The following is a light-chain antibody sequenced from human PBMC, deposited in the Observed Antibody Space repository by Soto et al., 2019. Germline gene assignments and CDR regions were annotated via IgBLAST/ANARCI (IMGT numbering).Light chain of an antibody. CDR3: QHYNSYSET. CDR2: KAS. CDR1: QTISSW. J-gene: IGKJ1*01. Sequence: DIQMTQSPSTLSGSVGDRVTITCRASQTISSWLAWYQQKPGKAPKLLIYKASTLKSGVPSRFRGSGSGTEFTLTISSLKPDDFATDYGQHYNSYSETFGQGTKVELK. V-gene: IGKV1-5*03.